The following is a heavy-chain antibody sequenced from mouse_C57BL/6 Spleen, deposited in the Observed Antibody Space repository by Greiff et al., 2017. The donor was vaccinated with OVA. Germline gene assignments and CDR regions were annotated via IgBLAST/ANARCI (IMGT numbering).Heavy chain of an antibody. V-gene: IGHV1-52*01. CDR1: GYTFTSYW. CDR3: ARPGSSYGYYAMDY. D-gene: IGHD1-1*01. CDR2: IDPSDSET. J-gene: IGHJ4*01. Sequence: QVQLQQPGAELVRPGSSVKLSCKASGYTFTSYWMHWVKQRPIQGLEWIGNIDPSDSETHYNQKFKDKATLTVDKSSSTAYMQLSSLTSEDSAVYYCARPGSSYGYYAMDYWGQGTSVTVSS.